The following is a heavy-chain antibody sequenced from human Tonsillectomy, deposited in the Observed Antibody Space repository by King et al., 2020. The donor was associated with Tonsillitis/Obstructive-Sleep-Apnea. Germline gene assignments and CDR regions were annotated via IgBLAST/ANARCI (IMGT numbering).Heavy chain of an antibody. Sequence: VQLVESGGGVVQPGRSLRLSCAASGFTFSSYAMHWVRQAPGKGLEWVAVISYDGSNKYYADSVKGRFTISRDNSKNTLYLQMNSLRAEDTAVYYCARDTIAVAENTFDSGGQGTL. CDR3: ARDTIAVAENTFDS. J-gene: IGHJ4*02. V-gene: IGHV3-30*04. CDR1: GFTFSSYA. CDR2: ISYDGSNK. D-gene: IGHD6-19*01.